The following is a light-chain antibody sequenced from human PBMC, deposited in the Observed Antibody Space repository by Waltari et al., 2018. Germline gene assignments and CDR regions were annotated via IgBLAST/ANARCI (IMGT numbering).Light chain of an antibody. CDR1: SSNIGAVHD. Sequence: QSVLPPPPSASAAPGQRVTISSTGSSSNIGAVHDLHRYQRLPGTAPKLLIYGNTNRPSGVPDQFSGSKSGTSASLVITGLQAEDEANYYCQSYDTRRGAWVFGGGTKLTVL. CDR3: QSYDTRRGAWV. CDR2: GNT. J-gene: IGLJ3*02. V-gene: IGLV1-40*01.